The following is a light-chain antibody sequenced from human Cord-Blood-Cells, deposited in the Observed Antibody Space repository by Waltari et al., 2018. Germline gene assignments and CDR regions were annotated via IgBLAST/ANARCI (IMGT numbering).Light chain of an antibody. CDR3: CSYAGSSTYVV. V-gene: IGLV2-23*01. Sequence: QSALTQPPSESGSPGQSLTLSCPRSRSDLWGYTLFSWYQQHPGKAPELMIDAGSKRPSGVSNRFSGSKSGNTASLTIAGLQAEDEADYYCCSYAGSSTYVVFGGGTKLTVL. CDR1: RSDLWGYTL. J-gene: IGLJ2*01. CDR2: AGS.